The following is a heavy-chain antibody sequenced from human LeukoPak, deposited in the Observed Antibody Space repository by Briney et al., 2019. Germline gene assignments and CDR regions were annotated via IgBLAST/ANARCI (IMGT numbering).Heavy chain of an antibody. CDR1: GFSLSAFW. V-gene: IGHV3-7*01. Sequence: QTGGSLRLSCVASGFSLSAFWMHWVRQAPGQGLEWLASIKQDGTQRYYVDSVNGRFTISRDNAKNSLSLQMNSLRVKDTAVYYCARDHSGDGYNDFDYWGQGTLVTVSS. D-gene: IGHD5-24*01. CDR3: ARDHSGDGYNDFDY. CDR2: IKQDGTQR. J-gene: IGHJ4*02.